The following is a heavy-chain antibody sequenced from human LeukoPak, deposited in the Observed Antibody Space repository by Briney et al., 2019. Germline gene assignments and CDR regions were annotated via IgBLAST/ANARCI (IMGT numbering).Heavy chain of an antibody. V-gene: IGHV1-18*01. Sequence: ASVKVSCNASGYTLSGYGISWVRQAPGQGLEWVGWITTYNGEKKYSEKFQGRVTMTTDTSTSTYYMEMTSLRTDDTAIYYCARDCSNGVCYPRDYWGQGTLVSVST. J-gene: IGHJ4*02. D-gene: IGHD2-8*01. CDR2: ITTYNGEK. CDR3: ARDCSNGVCYPRDY. CDR1: GYTLSGYG.